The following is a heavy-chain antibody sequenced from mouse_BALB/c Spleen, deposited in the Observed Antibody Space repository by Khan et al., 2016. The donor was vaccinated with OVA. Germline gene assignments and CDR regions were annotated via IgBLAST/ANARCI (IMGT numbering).Heavy chain of an antibody. CDR2: INPSNGYT. Sequence: QVQLKQSGAELARPGASVKMSCKASGYTFTSYTIHWIKQRPGQGLEWIGYINPSNGYTNYNQKFKDKATLTADKSSTTASMQLSSLTSDDSADNNCVRYGAYHRIDGWFAYWGQGTLVTVSA. J-gene: IGHJ3*01. CDR3: VRYGAYHRIDGWFAY. D-gene: IGHD2-14*01. V-gene: IGHV1-4*01. CDR1: GYTFTSYT.